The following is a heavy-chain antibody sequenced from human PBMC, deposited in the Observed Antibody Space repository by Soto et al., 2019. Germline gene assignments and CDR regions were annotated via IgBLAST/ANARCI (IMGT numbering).Heavy chain of an antibody. CDR1: GFTFSSYW. Sequence: GGSLRLSCAASGFTFSSYWMHWVRQAPGKGLVWVSRINSDGSSTSYADSVKGRFTISRDNAKNTLYLQMNSLRAEDTAVYYCARTRNHGYYYYYYMDVWGKGTKVTVSS. J-gene: IGHJ6*03. CDR2: INSDGSST. D-gene: IGHD1-1*01. CDR3: ARTRNHGYYYYYYMDV. V-gene: IGHV3-74*01.